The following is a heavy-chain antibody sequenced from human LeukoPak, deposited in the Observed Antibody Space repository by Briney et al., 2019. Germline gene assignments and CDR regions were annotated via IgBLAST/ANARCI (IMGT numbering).Heavy chain of an antibody. D-gene: IGHD4-17*01. CDR2: ISGSDNTI. CDR1: GFTFSDYY. J-gene: IGHJ4*02. CDR3: AKDLTEAVTTNGDYFDY. V-gene: IGHV3-11*04. Sequence: GGSLRLSCAASGFTFSDYYMAWIRQAPGEGLEWVSYISGSDNTIYYADSVKGRFTISRDNAKNSLFLQMNSLRGEDTAVYYCAKDLTEAVTTNGDYFDYWGQGTLVTVSS.